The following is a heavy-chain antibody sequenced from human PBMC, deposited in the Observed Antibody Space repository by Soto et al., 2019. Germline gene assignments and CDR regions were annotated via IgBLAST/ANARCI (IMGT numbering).Heavy chain of an antibody. CDR3: ARFGNVDTLTVVLFGFDY. D-gene: IGHD5-18*01. V-gene: IGHV1-8*01. J-gene: IGHJ4*02. CDR2: MNPNSGNT. Sequence: GASVKVSCKSSGYPFTSYDINWVRQATGQGLEWMVCMNPNSGNTGYAQKFQGRVTMTRNTSISTAYMELSSLSSEDTAVYYCARFGNVDTLTVVLFGFDYWGQGTQVTSPQ. CDR1: GYPFTSYD.